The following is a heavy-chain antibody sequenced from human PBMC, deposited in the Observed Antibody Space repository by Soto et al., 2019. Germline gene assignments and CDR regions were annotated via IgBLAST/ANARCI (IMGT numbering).Heavy chain of an antibody. D-gene: IGHD5-18*01. Sequence: QVQLVQSGAEVKKPGSSVKVSCKASGGTFSSYAISWVRQAPGQGLEWMGGIIPIFGTANYAQKFQGRVTITADKSTSTAYSELSSLRSEDTAVYYCARVGGGYSYGRPYYFDYWGQGTLVTVSS. CDR2: IIPIFGTA. V-gene: IGHV1-69*06. CDR1: GGTFSSYA. CDR3: ARVGGGYSYGRPYYFDY. J-gene: IGHJ4*02.